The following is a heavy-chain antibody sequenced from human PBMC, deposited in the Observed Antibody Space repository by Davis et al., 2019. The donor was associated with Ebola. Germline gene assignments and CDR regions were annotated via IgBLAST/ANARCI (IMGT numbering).Heavy chain of an antibody. CDR1: GGFFSGYY. Sequence: SETLSLTCAVYGGFFSGYYWSWIRQPPGKGLEWIGEINHSGSTNYNPSLKSRVTISVDTSKNQFSLKLSSVTAADTAVYYCARGSLRYFDWLLSANNWFDPWGQGTLVTVSS. CDR3: ARGSLRYFDWLLSANNWFDP. D-gene: IGHD3-9*01. CDR2: INHSGST. V-gene: IGHV4-34*01. J-gene: IGHJ5*02.